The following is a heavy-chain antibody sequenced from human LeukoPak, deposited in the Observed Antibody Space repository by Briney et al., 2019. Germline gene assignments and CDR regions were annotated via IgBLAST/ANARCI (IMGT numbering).Heavy chain of an antibody. V-gene: IGHV3-66*01. Sequence: GGSLRLSCAASGFTVSSNYMSWVRQAPGKGLEWVSVIYSGGSTYYADSVKGRFTISRDNSKNTLYLQMNSLRAEDTAVYYCARGARMARGNWFDPWGQGTLVAVSS. CDR3: ARGARMARGNWFDP. CDR1: GFTVSSNY. D-gene: IGHD5-24*01. CDR2: IYSGGST. J-gene: IGHJ5*02.